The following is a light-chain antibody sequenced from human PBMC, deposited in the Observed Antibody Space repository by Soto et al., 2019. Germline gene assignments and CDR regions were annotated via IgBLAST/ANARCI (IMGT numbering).Light chain of an antibody. CDR3: CAFTSAGTWV. J-gene: IGLJ3*02. Sequence: QSVLTQPASVSGSPGQSITISCAGTSSDVGSHPLVSWYQQHPGKAPKLMISEDTKRPTGVSNRFSGSKSGNMATLTISGLQAEDGAEYYCCAFTSAGTWVFGGGTQLTVL. CDR1: SSDVGSHPL. V-gene: IGLV2-23*01. CDR2: EDT.